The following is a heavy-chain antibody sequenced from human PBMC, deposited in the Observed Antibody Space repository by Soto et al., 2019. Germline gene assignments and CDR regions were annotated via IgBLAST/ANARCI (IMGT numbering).Heavy chain of an antibody. J-gene: IGHJ4*02. Sequence: QVQLVESGGGVVQPGRYLRLSCAASGFSFSNYGIHWVRQAPGKGLEWVAVIWYDGSNKYYADSVKGRFTISRDNSENTLYLQMNSLRAEDTAVYYCARGSGSYYDYWGQGTLVTVSS. CDR2: IWYDGSNK. D-gene: IGHD1-26*01. CDR1: GFSFSNYG. CDR3: ARGSGSYYDY. V-gene: IGHV3-33*01.